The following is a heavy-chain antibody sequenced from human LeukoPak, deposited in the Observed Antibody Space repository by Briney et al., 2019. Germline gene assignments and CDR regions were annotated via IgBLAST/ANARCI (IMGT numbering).Heavy chain of an antibody. D-gene: IGHD2-21*01. CDR2: ISPNSGGT. J-gene: IGHJ6*03. V-gene: IGHV1-2*02. Sequence: ASVKVSCKASGYTFTGYYMHWVRQAPGQGLEWMGWISPNSGGTNYAQKFQGRVTMTRDTSISTAYMELSRLRSDDTAVYYCARGPLFDYYYYMDVWGKGTTVTVSS. CDR1: GYTFTGYY. CDR3: ARGPLFDYYYYMDV.